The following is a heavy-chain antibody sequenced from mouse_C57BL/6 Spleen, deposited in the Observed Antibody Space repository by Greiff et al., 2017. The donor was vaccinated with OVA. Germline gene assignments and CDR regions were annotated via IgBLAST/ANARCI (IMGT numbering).Heavy chain of an antibody. CDR2: ISDGGSYT. V-gene: IGHV5-4*01. J-gene: IGHJ4*01. CDR3: GTGVATDYAMDY. CDR1: GFTFSSYA. D-gene: IGHD1-1*01. Sequence: EVQRVESGGGLVKPGGSLKLSCAASGFTFSSYAMSWVRQTPEKRLEWVATISDGGSYTYYPDNVKGRFTISRDNAKNNLYLQMSHLKSEDTAMYYCGTGVATDYAMDYWGQGTSVTVSS.